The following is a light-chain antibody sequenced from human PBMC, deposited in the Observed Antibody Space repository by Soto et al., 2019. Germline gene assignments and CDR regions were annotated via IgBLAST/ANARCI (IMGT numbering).Light chain of an antibody. CDR2: EVS. CDR3: SSYAGSNSVV. Sequence: QSVLTQPPSASGSPGQSVTISCTGSSSDVGGYNYVSWYQQHPGKAPKLMLYEVSKRPSGVPDRFSGSKSGNTASLIVSGLQAEDEADYYCSSYAGSNSVVFGGGTKLTVL. J-gene: IGLJ2*01. CDR1: SSDVGGYNY. V-gene: IGLV2-8*01.